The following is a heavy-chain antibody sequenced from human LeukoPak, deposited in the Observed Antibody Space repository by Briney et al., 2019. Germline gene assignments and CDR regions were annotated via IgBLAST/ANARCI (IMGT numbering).Heavy chain of an antibody. CDR1: GGAISSSNW. J-gene: IGHJ4*02. D-gene: IGHD3-22*01. V-gene: IGHV4-4*02. CDR2: IFHGGST. CDR3: AREAFSSGYYDDY. Sequence: SETLSLTCAVSGGAISSSNWWSWVRQPPGKGLEWIGEIFHGGSTNYNPSLKSRVTISGDKSRNQFSLKLSSVTAADTAVYYCAREAFSSGYYDDYWGQGTLVTVSS.